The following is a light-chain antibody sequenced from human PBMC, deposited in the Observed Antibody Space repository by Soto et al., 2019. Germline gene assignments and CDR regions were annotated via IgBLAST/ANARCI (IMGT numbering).Light chain of an antibody. CDR2: EST. J-gene: IGLJ1*01. Sequence: SALTQPASVSGSPGQSITISCTGTSNDVGSYNLVSCYQQHPSKAPKLMIYESTKRPSGVSNRFSGSKSGNTASLTISGLQAEDEADYYCCSYAGSSTFVYVFGTGTKVTVL. CDR1: SNDVGSYNL. V-gene: IGLV2-23*03. CDR3: CSYAGSSTFVYV.